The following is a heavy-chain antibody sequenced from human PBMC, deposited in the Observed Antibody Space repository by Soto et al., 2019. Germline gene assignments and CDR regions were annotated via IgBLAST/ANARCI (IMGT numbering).Heavy chain of an antibody. CDR3: ARGGLHAYYKDN. J-gene: IGHJ4*02. V-gene: IGHV3-74*01. Sequence: GSLRLSCAASGFTFSNYWMHWVRQAPGEGLVWVSRINSDGSTTNYADSVKGRFTVSRDNAKNTLYLQMNSLRAEETAIYYCARGGLHAYYKDNWGQGILVTVSS. CDR1: GFTFSNYW. D-gene: IGHD3-10*01. CDR2: INSDGSTT.